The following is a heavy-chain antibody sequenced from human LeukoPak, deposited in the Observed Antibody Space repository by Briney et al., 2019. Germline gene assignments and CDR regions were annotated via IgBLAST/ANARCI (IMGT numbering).Heavy chain of an antibody. D-gene: IGHD1-26*01. CDR3: ARASGGSYFIDY. CDR2: ISSSSYI. Sequence: PGGSLRLSCAASGFTFSSYSMNWVRQAPGKGLEWVSSISSSSYIYYADSVKGRFTISRDNAKNSLYLQMNSLRAEDTAVYYCARASGGSYFIDYWGQGTLVTVSS. J-gene: IGHJ4*02. CDR1: GFTFSSYS. V-gene: IGHV3-21*01.